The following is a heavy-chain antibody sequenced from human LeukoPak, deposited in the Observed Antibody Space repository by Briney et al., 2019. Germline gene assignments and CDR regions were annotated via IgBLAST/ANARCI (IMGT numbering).Heavy chain of an antibody. V-gene: IGHV3-23*01. J-gene: IGHJ2*01. D-gene: IGHD6-19*01. CDR2: ISGSGGST. CDR3: AKALRVGAVDNWYFDL. CDR1: GFTFSSYA. Sequence: GGSLRLSCAASGFTFSSYAMSWVRQAPGKGLEWVSAISGSGGSTYYADSVKGRFTISRDDSKNTLYLQMNSLRAEDTAVYYCAKALRVGAVDNWYFDLWGRGTLVTVSS.